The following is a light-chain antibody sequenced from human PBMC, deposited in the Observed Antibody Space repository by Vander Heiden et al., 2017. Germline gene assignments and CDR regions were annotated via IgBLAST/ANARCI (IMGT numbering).Light chain of an antibody. J-gene: IGKJ5*01. V-gene: IGKV4-1*01. CDR1: QSVLYSSNNKHY. CDR2: WAS. Sequence: DIVITQSPHSLAVSLRERATIPCKSSQSVLYSSNNKHYLTWYQQKPGQPPKLLIYWASTRESGVPDRFSGSGSGTDFTLTISSLQAEDVAIYYCQQYYSTPITFGQGTRLEIK. CDR3: QQYYSTPIT.